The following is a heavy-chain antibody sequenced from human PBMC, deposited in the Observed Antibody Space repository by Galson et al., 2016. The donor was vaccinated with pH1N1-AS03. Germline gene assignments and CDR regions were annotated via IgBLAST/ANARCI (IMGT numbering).Heavy chain of an antibody. Sequence: SLRLSCAASGFTFSNYWMHWVRQAPGKGLAWVSNINPDGSTTAYADSVKGRFTISRDTAKNSLYLQMNSLRAEDTAVYYCARGWRENSFDMWGQGKMVTVSS. CDR2: INPDGSTT. CDR1: GFTFSNYW. J-gene: IGHJ3*02. CDR3: ARGWRENSFDM. D-gene: IGHD2/OR15-2a*01. V-gene: IGHV3-74*03.